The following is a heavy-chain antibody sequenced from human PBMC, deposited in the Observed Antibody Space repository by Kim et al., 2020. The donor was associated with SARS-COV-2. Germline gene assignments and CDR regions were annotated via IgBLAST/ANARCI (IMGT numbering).Heavy chain of an antibody. D-gene: IGHD6-25*01. V-gene: IGHV3-7*01. Sequence: NFYVDSVEGRFTVSRDNAKNSVYLQMNGLRAEDTAVYYCARDDGFRSIDHWGQGTLVTVSS. CDR2: N. CDR3: ARDDGFRSIDH. J-gene: IGHJ4*02.